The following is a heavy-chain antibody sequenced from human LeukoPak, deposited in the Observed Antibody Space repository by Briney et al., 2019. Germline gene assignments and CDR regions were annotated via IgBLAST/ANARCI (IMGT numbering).Heavy chain of an antibody. CDR3: AREAGDNTYNV. D-gene: IGHD7-27*01. CDR2: TNPKSGET. Sequence: GASVKVSCKASRYTFTDYYMHWVRQAPGQGLEWMGWTNPKSGETRYEQNFQGRVTMTRDTSITTAYMELSRLRSDDTAVYYCAREAGDNTYNVWGQGTMVTVSS. CDR1: RYTFTDYY. J-gene: IGHJ3*01. V-gene: IGHV1-2*02.